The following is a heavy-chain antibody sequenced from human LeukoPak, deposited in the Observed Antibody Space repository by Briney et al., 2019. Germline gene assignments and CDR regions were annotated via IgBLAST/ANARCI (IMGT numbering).Heavy chain of an antibody. J-gene: IGHJ4*02. CDR1: GVSISSGDYS. D-gene: IGHD3-10*01. Sequence: SQTLSLTCAVSGVSISSGDYSWSWLRQPPGKGLEWIGYIYHSGTTYYNPSLKSRGTISLDRSKNQFSLKLTSVTAADTAVYYCAGDFGSGSYRFDYWGRGTLVTVSS. CDR3: AGDFGSGSYRFDY. CDR2: IYHSGTT. V-gene: IGHV4-30-2*01.